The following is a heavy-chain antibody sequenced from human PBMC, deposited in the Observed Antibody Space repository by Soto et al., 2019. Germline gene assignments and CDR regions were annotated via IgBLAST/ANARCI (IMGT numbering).Heavy chain of an antibody. CDR2: IFHNGDT. Sequence: QVQLQESGPGLVRPSDTLSLTCAVSGGSISSSHWWTWVRQPPGKGLEWIAEIFHNGDTNYNPSLKSRPTISVDKSNNQFSLKLTSVTDADTAVYFCARGPQRGSYAYWGQGTLLTVSS. CDR3: ARGPQRGSYAY. D-gene: IGHD1-26*01. CDR1: GGSISSSHW. V-gene: IGHV4-4*02. J-gene: IGHJ4*02.